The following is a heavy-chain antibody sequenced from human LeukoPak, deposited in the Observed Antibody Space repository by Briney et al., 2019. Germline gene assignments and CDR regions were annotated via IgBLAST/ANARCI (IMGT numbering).Heavy chain of an antibody. CDR1: GYTFTSSD. V-gene: IGHV1-8*01. Sequence: ASVKVSCKASGYTFTSSDINWVRQATGQGLEWMGCVNPNSDNTAYAQKFQGRVTMTRDTSISTAYMELSSLRFDDTAVYYCAGEVGAENWFDPWGQGTLVTVSS. CDR2: VNPNSDNT. J-gene: IGHJ5*02. CDR3: AGEVGAENWFDP. D-gene: IGHD1-26*01.